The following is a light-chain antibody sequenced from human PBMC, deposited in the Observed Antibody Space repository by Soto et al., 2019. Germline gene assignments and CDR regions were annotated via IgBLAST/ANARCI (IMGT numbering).Light chain of an antibody. CDR2: DAS. V-gene: IGKV3-11*01. Sequence: EIVLTQSPATLSLSPGERAILSCRASQSVSTYLAWYQQKPGQAPRLLIFDASNRATGIPARFSGSGSGTDFTLTISSLEPEDFEVYYCQQYGSSLLTFGGGTKVDIK. CDR3: QQYGSSLLT. J-gene: IGKJ4*01. CDR1: QSVSTY.